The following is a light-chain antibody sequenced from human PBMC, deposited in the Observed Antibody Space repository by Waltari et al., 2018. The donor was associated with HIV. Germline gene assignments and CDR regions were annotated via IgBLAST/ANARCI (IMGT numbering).Light chain of an antibody. CDR2: LRS. Sequence: DIMMTQSPLLLRATPGEPAFISCKSNQSLLHSASTFLDWYHQKPGQSPQLLVYLRSNRAAGVSDRFTGAGSGTDFTLIINSVAAEDVGTYYCMQTLQTPYTFGQGTKLELQ. CDR3: MQTLQTPYT. J-gene: IGKJ2*01. V-gene: IGKV2-28*01. CDR1: QSLLHSASTF.